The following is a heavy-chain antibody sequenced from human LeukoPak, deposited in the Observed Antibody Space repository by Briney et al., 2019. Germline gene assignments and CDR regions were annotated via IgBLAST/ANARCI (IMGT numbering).Heavy chain of an antibody. J-gene: IGHJ6*02. D-gene: IGHD3-9*01. CDR1: GYSISSGYY. V-gene: IGHV4-38-2*02. CDR3: ARASHRSHDTIYGMDV. CDR2: IYHSGSA. Sequence: KASETLSLTCTVSGYSISSGYYWGWIRQPPGKGLEWIGSIYHSGSAYYNPSLKSRVTISVDTSKNQFSLKLSSVTAADTAVYYCARASHRSHDTIYGMDVWGQGTTVIVSS.